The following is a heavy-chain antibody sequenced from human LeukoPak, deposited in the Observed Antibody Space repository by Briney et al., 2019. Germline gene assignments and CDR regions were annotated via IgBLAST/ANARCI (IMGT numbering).Heavy chain of an antibody. CDR1: GYTLTELS. D-gene: IGHD6-19*01. CDR3: ATDSSGWYLFDY. V-gene: IGHV1-24*01. J-gene: IGHJ4*02. Sequence: GASVKVSCKVSGYTLTELSMHWVRQAPGEGLEWMGGFDPEDGETIYAQKFQGRVTMTEDTSTDTAYMELSSLRSEDTAVYYCATDSSGWYLFDYWGQGTLVAVSS. CDR2: FDPEDGET.